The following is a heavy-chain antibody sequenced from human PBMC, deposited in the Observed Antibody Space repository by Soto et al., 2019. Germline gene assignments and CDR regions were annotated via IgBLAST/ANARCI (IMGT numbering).Heavy chain of an antibody. Sequence: PSETLSLTCTVSGGSISSYYWSWIRQPPGKGLEWIGYIYYSGSTNYNPSLKSRVTISVDTSKNQFSLKLSSVTAADTAVYYCARPVGDYSSGWFGWFDPWGQGTLVTVSS. D-gene: IGHD6-19*01. CDR1: GGSISSYY. CDR3: ARPVGDYSSGWFGWFDP. J-gene: IGHJ5*02. CDR2: IYYSGST. V-gene: IGHV4-59*01.